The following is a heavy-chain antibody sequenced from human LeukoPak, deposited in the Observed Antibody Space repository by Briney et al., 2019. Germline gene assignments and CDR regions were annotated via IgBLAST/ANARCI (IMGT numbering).Heavy chain of an antibody. D-gene: IGHD3-22*01. J-gene: IGHJ4*02. Sequence: GGSLRLSCTASGFTFGDYAMSWVRQAPGKGLEWVGFIRSKAYGGATEYAASVKGRSTISRDDSKSIAYLQMNSLKTEDTAVYYCTRGSGSLDYWGQGTLVTVSS. CDR2: IRSKAYGGAT. V-gene: IGHV3-49*04. CDR3: TRGSGSLDY. CDR1: GFTFGDYA.